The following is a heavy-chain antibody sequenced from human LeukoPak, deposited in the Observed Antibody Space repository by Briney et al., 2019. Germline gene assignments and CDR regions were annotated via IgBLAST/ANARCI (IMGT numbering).Heavy chain of an antibody. J-gene: IGHJ4*02. Sequence: SETLSLTCSVSGDSISNHNYFWGWIRQPPGKGLEWIGSIHYIGSTYFNLSLKSRVTVSVDTSKNHFSLKLSSVTAADTAVYYCATSVYSSGWHPFFDYWGQGAPVTVSS. D-gene: IGHD6-19*01. CDR3: ATSVYSSGWHPFFDY. V-gene: IGHV4-39*02. CDR1: GDSISNHNYF. CDR2: IHYIGST.